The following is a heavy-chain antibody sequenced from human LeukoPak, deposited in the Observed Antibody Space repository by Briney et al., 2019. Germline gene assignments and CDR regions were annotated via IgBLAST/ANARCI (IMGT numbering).Heavy chain of an antibody. CDR3: AKENWGKTAFDY. D-gene: IGHD7-27*01. CDR1: GFTFNSYA. V-gene: IGHV3-23*01. Sequence: PGGSLRISCAASGFTFNSYAMSWVRQAPGKGLEWVSNIDGVGTGSNYADSVKGRFAISRDNAKNTLYLQMSSLRVEDTAIHFCAKENWGKTAFDYWGQGTLVTVSS. CDR2: IDGVGTGS. J-gene: IGHJ4*02.